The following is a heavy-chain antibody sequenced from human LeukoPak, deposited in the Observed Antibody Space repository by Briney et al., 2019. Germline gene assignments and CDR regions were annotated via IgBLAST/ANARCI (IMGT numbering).Heavy chain of an antibody. CDR1: GYGFTGYF. Sequence: ASVKVSCKASGYGFTGYFMHWVRQAPGQGLEWMGWINPDSGGTNYAQKLRGRVTLTRDTSIYTAYMELSRLRSDDTAVYYCVRDLFFAAAEREGDDYWGQGTLVTVSS. CDR3: VRDLFFAAAEREGDDY. D-gene: IGHD6-13*01. CDR2: INPDSGGT. V-gene: IGHV1-2*02. J-gene: IGHJ4*02.